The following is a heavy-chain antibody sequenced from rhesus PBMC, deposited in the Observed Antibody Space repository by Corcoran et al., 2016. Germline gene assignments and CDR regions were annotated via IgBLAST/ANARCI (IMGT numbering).Heavy chain of an antibody. CDR2: IYGGSGST. CDR1: GYSISSGYG. D-gene: IGHD6-25*01. CDR3: ARIAAESLSDY. J-gene: IGHJ4*01. Sequence: QVQLQESGPGLVKPSETLSLTCAVSGYSISSGYGWGWIRQPPGKGLEWIGQIYGGSGSTYYNHSLNGRVTVSKDTSKNQFSLKLSSVTAADTAVYYCARIAAESLSDYWGQGVLVTVSS. V-gene: IGHV4-127*01.